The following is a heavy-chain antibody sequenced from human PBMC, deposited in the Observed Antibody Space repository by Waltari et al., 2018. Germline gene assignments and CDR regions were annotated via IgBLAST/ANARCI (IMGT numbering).Heavy chain of an antibody. V-gene: IGHV4-34*01. Sequence: QVQLQQWGAGLLKPSETLSLTFAVYGGSFSGYYLNWIRQPPGKGLEWMGEINHSGSTNYNPSLKSRVTISVDTSKNQFSLKLSSVTAADTAVYYCARAPSRSAMVRGDYYYYMDVWGKGTTVTISS. CDR2: INHSGST. D-gene: IGHD3-10*01. J-gene: IGHJ6*03. CDR3: ARAPSRSAMVRGDYYYYMDV. CDR1: GGSFSGYY.